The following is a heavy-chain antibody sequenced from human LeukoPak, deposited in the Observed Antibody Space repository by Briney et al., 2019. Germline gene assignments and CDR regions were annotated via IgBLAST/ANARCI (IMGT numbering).Heavy chain of an antibody. CDR3: ALNGREVPSGAFDI. Sequence: GGSLRLSCAASGFTFSNYAMSWVRQAPGKGLEWVSAISGSGGSTYYADSVKGRFTISRDNSKNTLYLQMNSLRAEDTAVYYCALNGREVPSGAFDIWGQGTMDTVSS. V-gene: IGHV3-23*01. D-gene: IGHD3-16*02. J-gene: IGHJ3*02. CDR1: GFTFSNYA. CDR2: ISGSGGST.